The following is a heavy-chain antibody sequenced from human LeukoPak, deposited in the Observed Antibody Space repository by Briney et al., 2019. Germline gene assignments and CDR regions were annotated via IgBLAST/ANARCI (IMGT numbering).Heavy chain of an antibody. CDR2: IYTSGST. D-gene: IGHD4-17*01. CDR3: ARVGYGDYAWFDP. Sequence: PSETVSLTCTDSGGSISSGSYYWSWIRQPAGKGLEWIGRIYTSGSTSYNPSLKSRVTISVDTSKNQFPLKLSSVTAADTAVYYCARVGYGDYAWFDPWGQGTLVTVSS. CDR1: GGSISSGSYY. J-gene: IGHJ5*02. V-gene: IGHV4-61*02.